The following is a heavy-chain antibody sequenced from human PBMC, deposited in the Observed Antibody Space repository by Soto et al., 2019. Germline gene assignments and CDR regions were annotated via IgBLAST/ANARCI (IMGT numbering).Heavy chain of an antibody. CDR3: GRGRSGQIVVFY. J-gene: IGHJ4*02. CDR1: GYTFTGHY. V-gene: IGHV1-2*02. CDR2: IGPETGAT. Sequence: VASVKVSCKASGYTFTGHYIRWVRQAPEQGPEWMGEIGPETGATRYAQKFQGRVTMTRDMSITTVYMELNNLSPDDTAVYYCGRGRSGQIVVFYWGQGTPVTVSS. D-gene: IGHD1-26*01.